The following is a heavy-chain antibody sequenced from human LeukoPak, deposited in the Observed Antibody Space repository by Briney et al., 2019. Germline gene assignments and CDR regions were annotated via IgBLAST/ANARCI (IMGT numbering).Heavy chain of an antibody. D-gene: IGHD3-10*01. CDR3: GRVPCFRLGELLSVDY. CDR2: ISSSSSYI. V-gene: IGHV3-21*01. J-gene: IGHJ4*02. Sequence: GGSLRLSCAASGFTFSSYSMNWVRQAPGKGLEWVSSISSSSSYIYYADSVKGRFTISRDNAKNSLYLQMNSLRAEDTAVYYCGRVPCFRLGELLSVDYWGQGTLVTVSP. CDR1: GFTFSSYS.